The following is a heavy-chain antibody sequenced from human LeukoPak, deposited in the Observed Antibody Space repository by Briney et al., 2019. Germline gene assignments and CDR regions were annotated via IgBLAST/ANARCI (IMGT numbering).Heavy chain of an antibody. Sequence: PGGSLRLSCAASGFTVSSNYMSWVRQAPGKGLEWVSVIYSGGSTYYADSVKGRFTISRDNSKNTLYLQMNSLRAEDTAVYYCAKARCSGGSCYDGADYWGQGTLVTVSS. CDR3: AKARCSGGSCYDGADY. V-gene: IGHV3-53*05. D-gene: IGHD2-15*01. CDR1: GFTVSSNY. J-gene: IGHJ4*02. CDR2: IYSGGST.